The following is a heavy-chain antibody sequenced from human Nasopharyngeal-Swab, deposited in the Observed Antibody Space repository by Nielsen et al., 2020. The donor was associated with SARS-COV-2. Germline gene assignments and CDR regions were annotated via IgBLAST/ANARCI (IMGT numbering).Heavy chain of an antibody. D-gene: IGHD6-13*01. CDR1: GFRFNDYA. J-gene: IGHJ4*02. Sequence: SLKISCAASGFRFNDYAMHWVRQTPGKGLEWVSSIRWNSERVGYADSVKGRFTISRDNAKNSLYLQMNSLRPEDTALYYCAKGRGYSSSWSLDYWGQGTLVTVSS. V-gene: IGHV3-9*01. CDR3: AKGRGYSSSWSLDY. CDR2: IRWNSERV.